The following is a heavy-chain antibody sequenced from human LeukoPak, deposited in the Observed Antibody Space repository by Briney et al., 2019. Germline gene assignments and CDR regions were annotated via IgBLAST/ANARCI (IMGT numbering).Heavy chain of an antibody. D-gene: IGHD6-19*01. V-gene: IGHV3-30-3*01. CDR1: GFTFSSYA. Sequence: GGSLRLSCAASGFTFSSYAMHWVCQAPGKGLEWVALISYDGSNKYYADSVKGRFTISRDNSKNTLYLQMNSLRAEDTAVYYCASLQDGNCIAVAGTSLSFCGMDVWGQGTTVTVSS. CDR3: ASLQDGNCIAVAGTSLSFCGMDV. J-gene: IGHJ6*02. CDR2: ISYDGSNK.